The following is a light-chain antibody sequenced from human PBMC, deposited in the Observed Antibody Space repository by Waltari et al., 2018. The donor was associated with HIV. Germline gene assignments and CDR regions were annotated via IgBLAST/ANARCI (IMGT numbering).Light chain of an antibody. CDR2: ETN. CDR3: SSYAGNNNYV. Sequence: QSALTQPPSASGSPGQSITISCAGTSSDVGGYKYVSWYQQHAGQAPKLMIYETNKWPAGVPDRFFGAKYGNTASLTVSGLQAEDEADYYCSSYAGNNNYVCGPGTTVTVL. CDR1: SSDVGGYKY. V-gene: IGLV2-8*01. J-gene: IGLJ1*01.